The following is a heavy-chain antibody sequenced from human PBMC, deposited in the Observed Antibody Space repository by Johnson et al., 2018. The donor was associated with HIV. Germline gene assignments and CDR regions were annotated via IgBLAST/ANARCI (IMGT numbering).Heavy chain of an antibody. CDR3: ARRCSSSSCSHGAFDI. CDR2: LYSDGRT. D-gene: IGHD2-2*01. J-gene: IGHJ3*02. V-gene: IGHV3-53*01. Sequence: VQLVESGGDLIQPGGSLRLSCAASGFTVSSTYMSWVRQAPGKGLEWLSVLYSDGRTYYADSVKGRFTISRDGSKNTLFLQMNSLRAEDTAVDYCARRCSSSSCSHGAFDIWGQGTMVTVSS. CDR1: GFTVSSTY.